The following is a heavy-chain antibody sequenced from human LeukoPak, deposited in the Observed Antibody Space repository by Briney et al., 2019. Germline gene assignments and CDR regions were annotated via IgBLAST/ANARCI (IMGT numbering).Heavy chain of an antibody. J-gene: IGHJ4*02. Sequence: SETLSLTCTVSGGSISSSSYYWGWIRQPPGKGLEWIGSIYYSGSTYYNPSLKSRVTVSVDTSKNQFSLKLSSVTAADTAVYYCARGGWELLRGPVGLDYWGQGTLVTVSS. CDR3: ARGGWELLRGPVGLDY. D-gene: IGHD1-26*01. CDR2: IYYSGST. CDR1: GGSISSSSYY. V-gene: IGHV4-39*07.